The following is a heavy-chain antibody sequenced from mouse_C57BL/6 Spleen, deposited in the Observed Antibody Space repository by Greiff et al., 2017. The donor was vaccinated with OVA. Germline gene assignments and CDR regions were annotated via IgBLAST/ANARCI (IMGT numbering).Heavy chain of an antibody. D-gene: IGHD1-1*01. CDR3: ARDYGSSRDWYFDV. V-gene: IGHV1-72*01. CDR1: GYTFTSYW. Sequence: QQSCKASGYTFTSYWMHWVKQRPGRGLEWIGRIDPNSGGTKYNEKFKSKATLTVDKPSSTAYMQLSSLTSEDSAVYYCARDYGSSRDWYFDVWGTGTTVTVSS. CDR2: IDPNSGGT. J-gene: IGHJ1*03.